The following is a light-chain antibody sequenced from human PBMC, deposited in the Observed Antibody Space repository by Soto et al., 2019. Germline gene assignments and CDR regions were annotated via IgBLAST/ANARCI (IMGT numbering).Light chain of an antibody. CDR1: SSDVGSYNF. J-gene: IGLJ2*01. Sequence: QSALTQPASVSGSPGQSITVSCTGTSSDVGSYNFVSWYQQHPGKAPNLMIYEGSKRPSGVSNRFSGSKSGNTASLTISGLQAEDEADYYCCSYAASSTFVFGGGTKVTVL. CDR2: EGS. CDR3: CSYAASSTFV. V-gene: IGLV2-23*03.